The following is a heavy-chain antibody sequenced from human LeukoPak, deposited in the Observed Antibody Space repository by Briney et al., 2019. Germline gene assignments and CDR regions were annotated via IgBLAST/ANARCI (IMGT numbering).Heavy chain of an antibody. CDR3: ARGRGRYGSGSYLLYGMDV. V-gene: IGHV4-4*07. CDR2: IYTSGST. Sequence: SETLSLTCTVSGGSISSYYWSWIRQPAGKGLEWIGRIYTSGSTNYNPSLKSRVTMSVDTSKNLFSLKLSSVTAADTAVYYCARGRGRYGSGSYLLYGMDVWGKGTTVTVSS. J-gene: IGHJ6*04. D-gene: IGHD3-10*01. CDR1: GGSISSYY.